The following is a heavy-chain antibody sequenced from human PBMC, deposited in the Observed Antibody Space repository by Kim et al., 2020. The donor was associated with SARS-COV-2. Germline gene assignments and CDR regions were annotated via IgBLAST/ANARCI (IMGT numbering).Heavy chain of an antibody. CDR3: AREGRHCSGTACYLFDY. J-gene: IGHJ4*01. V-gene: IGHV3-64*02. D-gene: IGHD2-2*01. CDR1: GFIFSTYA. Sequence: GGSLRLSCAASGFIFSTYAMHWVRQAPGKGPEYVSAISSNGADPYYADSVKGRFTISRDNFKNMLYLQMGSLRAEDMAVYYCAREGRHCSGTACYLFDYCGHGELVTVSS. CDR2: ISSNGADP.